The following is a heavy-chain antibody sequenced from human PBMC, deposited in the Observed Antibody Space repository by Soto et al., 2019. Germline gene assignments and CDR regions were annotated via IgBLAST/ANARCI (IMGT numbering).Heavy chain of an antibody. CDR3: ARYPTLTDPFFHGMDV. CDR1: GYTFTNYW. V-gene: IGHV5-51*01. CDR2: IYPGDSDT. Sequence: GESLKISCKGSGYTFTNYWIVWVRQIPGKGLEWMGIIYPGDSDTRYSPSFQGQVTISADRSISTAYLQWGSLKASDTGLYYCARYPTLTDPFFHGMDVWGQGTTVTVSS. D-gene: IGHD4-17*01. J-gene: IGHJ6*02.